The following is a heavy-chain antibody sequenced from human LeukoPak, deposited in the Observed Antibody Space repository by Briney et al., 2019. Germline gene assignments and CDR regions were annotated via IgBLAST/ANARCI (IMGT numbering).Heavy chain of an antibody. CDR2: ISAYTGNT. Sequence: GASVKVSCKASGGSFSSNAIAWVRQAPGQGLEWMGWISAYTGNTSYAQKLQGRVTMTTDTSTSTAYMELRSLRSDDTAVYHCARGDGYNGCDYWGQGTLVTVSS. J-gene: IGHJ4*02. V-gene: IGHV1-18*04. D-gene: IGHD5-24*01. CDR1: GGSFSSNA. CDR3: ARGDGYNGCDY.